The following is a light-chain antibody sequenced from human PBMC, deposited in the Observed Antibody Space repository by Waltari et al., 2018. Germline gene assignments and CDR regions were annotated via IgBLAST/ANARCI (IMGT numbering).Light chain of an antibody. CDR2: GVT. CDR3: SSYTDTNTLHVV. V-gene: IGLV2-14*03. Sequence: SALTQPASVSGSPGQSITISCTGTSSDIGDFNSISWYQQHPGEGPKLFIYGVTKRPSGVSNRFSGSKSGNTASLTISGLQADDEAEYFCSSYTDTNTLHVVFGGGTKLSVL. J-gene: IGLJ2*01. CDR1: SSDIGDFNS.